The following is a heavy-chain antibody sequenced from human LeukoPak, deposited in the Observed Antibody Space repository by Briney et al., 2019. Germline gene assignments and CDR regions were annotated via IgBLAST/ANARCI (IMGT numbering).Heavy chain of an antibody. V-gene: IGHV1-2*02. D-gene: IGHD3-22*01. CDR3: ARGYYDSSGYYLIFDY. CDR2: INPNSGGT. J-gene: IGHJ4*02. CDR1: GYTFTGYY. Sequence: ASVKVSCKASGYTFTGYYMHWVRQAPGQGLEWMGWINPNSGGTNYAQKFQGRVTMTRDTSISTAYMELSRLRSDDTAVYYCARGYYDSSGYYLIFDYWGQGTLVTVSS.